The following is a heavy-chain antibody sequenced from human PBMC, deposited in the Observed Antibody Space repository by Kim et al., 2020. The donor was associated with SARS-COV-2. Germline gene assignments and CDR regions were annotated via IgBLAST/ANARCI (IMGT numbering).Heavy chain of an antibody. Sequence: SETLSLTCTVSGGSISSGGYYWSWIRQHPGKGLEWIGYIYYSGSTYYNPSLKSRVTISVDTSKNQFSLKLSSVTAADTAVYYCAREGGGHCSSTSCALDYWGQGTLVTVSS. V-gene: IGHV4-31*03. J-gene: IGHJ4*02. CDR2: IYYSGST. CDR1: GGSISSGGYY. D-gene: IGHD2-2*01. CDR3: AREGGGHCSSTSCALDY.